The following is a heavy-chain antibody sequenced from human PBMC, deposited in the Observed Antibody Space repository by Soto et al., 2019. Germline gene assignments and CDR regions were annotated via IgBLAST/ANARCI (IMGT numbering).Heavy chain of an antibody. J-gene: IGHJ6*02. CDR1: GFTFSSYG. Sequence: GGSLRLSCAASGFTFSSYGMHWVRQAPGKGLEWVAVIWYDGSNKYYADSVKGRFTISRDNSKNTLYLQMNSLRAEDTAVYYCARGANYYDSSGYAFWSRGQGTTVTVSS. CDR2: IWYDGSNK. D-gene: IGHD3-22*01. CDR3: ARGANYYDSSGYAFWS. V-gene: IGHV3-33*01.